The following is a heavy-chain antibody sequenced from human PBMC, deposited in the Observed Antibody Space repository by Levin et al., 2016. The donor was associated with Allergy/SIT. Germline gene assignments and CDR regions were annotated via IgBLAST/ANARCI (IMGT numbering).Heavy chain of an antibody. CDR3: ARGWSEWELQY. Sequence: GGSLRLSCADSGFSISTYGMSWVRQAPGKGLEWVSSISGSGGSAYYADSVKGRFTISRHESENTLYLQMSDLRADDTARYYCARGWSEWELQYWGQGTLVTVSS. V-gene: IGHV3-23*01. J-gene: IGHJ4*02. D-gene: IGHD1-26*01. CDR2: ISGSGGSA. CDR1: GFSISTYG.